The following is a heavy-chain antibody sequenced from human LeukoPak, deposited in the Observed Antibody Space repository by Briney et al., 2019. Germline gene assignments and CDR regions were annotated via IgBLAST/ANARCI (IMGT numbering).Heavy chain of an antibody. J-gene: IGHJ4*02. V-gene: IGHV3-53*01. CDR1: DFSFITYA. D-gene: IGHD4-17*01. CDR3: ARGWTVTHFEY. CDR2: IYSGGTT. Sequence: GGSLRLSCAASDFSFITYAMSWVRQAPGKGLEWVSLIYSGGTTYYADSVRGRFTISRDNSKNTLYLQMNNLRTEDTAVYYCARGWTVTHFEYWGQGTLVTVSS.